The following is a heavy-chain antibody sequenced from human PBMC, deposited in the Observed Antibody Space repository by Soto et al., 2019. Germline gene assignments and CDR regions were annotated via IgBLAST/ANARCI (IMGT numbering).Heavy chain of an antibody. CDR2: IYWDDDK. V-gene: IGHV2-5*02. J-gene: IGHJ4*01. D-gene: IGHD3-9*01. CDR1: GFSRTTCGVG. CDR3: AHSVLRTVSGLFTSTAIYFVF. Sequence: QITLNESGPTVVRPTETLTLTCRFFGFSRTTCGVGVGWIRQSPGKAPEWLALIYWDDDKRYSESLKSRLTITKGTAKHQVVLTVSDLDATDTATYYCAHSVLRTVSGLFTSTAIYFVFWGPGTPVAVSS.